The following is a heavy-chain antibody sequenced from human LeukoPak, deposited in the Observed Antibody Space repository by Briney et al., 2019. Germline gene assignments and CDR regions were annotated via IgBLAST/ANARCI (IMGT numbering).Heavy chain of an antibody. V-gene: IGHV1-69*04. J-gene: IGHJ6*02. CDR3: AREYYDILIGSISYYYGMDV. CDR2: IIPILGIA. Sequence: ASVKVSCKASGGTFSSYAISWVRQAPGQGLEWMGRIIPILGIANYAQKFQGRVTITADKSTSTAYMELSGLRSEDTAVYYCAREYYDILIGSISYYYGMDVWGQGTTVTVSS. CDR1: GGTFSSYA. D-gene: IGHD3-9*01.